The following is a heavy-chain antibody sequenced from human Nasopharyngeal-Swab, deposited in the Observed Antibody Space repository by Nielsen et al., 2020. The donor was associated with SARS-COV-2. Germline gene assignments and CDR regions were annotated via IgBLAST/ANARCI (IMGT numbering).Heavy chain of an antibody. CDR2: IYTSGST. Sequence: SETLSLTCTVSGGSISSYYWSWIRQPAGKGLEWIGRIYTSGSTHYNPSLKSRVTMSVDTSKNQFSLKLSSVTAADTAVYYCARDSDYYDFWSGYPYNWFDPWGQGTLVTVSS. J-gene: IGHJ5*02. CDR3: ARDSDYYDFWSGYPYNWFDP. V-gene: IGHV4-4*07. CDR1: GGSISSYY. D-gene: IGHD3-3*01.